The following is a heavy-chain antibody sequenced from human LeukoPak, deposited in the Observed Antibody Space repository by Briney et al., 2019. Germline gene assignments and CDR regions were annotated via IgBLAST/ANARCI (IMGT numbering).Heavy chain of an antibody. CDR2: IISSSTYI. CDR3: ARDEVYGEQYYFDY. D-gene: IGHD4/OR15-4a*01. J-gene: IGHJ4*02. V-gene: IGHV3-21*01. CDR1: GFTFSTYT. Sequence: PGGSLRLPCAAFGFTFSTYTMNWGRQAPGKGLEWVSSIISSSTYIYYADSVKGRFTIPRDNAKKSLYLEMNSLRAEDTAVYYCARDEVYGEQYYFDYWGQGTLVTVSS.